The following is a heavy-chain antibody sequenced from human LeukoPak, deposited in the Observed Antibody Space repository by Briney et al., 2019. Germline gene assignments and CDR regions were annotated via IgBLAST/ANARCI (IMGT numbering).Heavy chain of an antibody. CDR3: ARGRRSSSWYEDDI. V-gene: IGHV1-2*02. CDR2: INPNSGGT. CDR1: GYTFTGYY. J-gene: IGHJ3*02. Sequence: ASVKVSCKASGYTFTGYYIHWVRQAPGQGLEWMGWINPNSGGTNYAQKFQGRVTMTRDTSISTAYMDLSSLRSDDTAVYYCARGRRSSSWYEDDIWGQGTMVTVSS. D-gene: IGHD6-13*01.